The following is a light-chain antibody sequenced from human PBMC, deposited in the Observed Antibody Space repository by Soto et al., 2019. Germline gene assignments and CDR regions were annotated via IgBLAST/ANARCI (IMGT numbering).Light chain of an antibody. CDR2: QAS. J-gene: IGKJ2*01. V-gene: IGKV1-5*03. Sequence: DIQMTQSPSTLSASVGDRVTITSRASQSISNSLAWYQQKPGTAPKILIYQASTFESGVPSRFSGSGSVTEFPLTISSLQPDDFAVYYCQQYNSYSPHTFGRGTNLEL. CDR3: QQYNSYSPHT. CDR1: QSISNS.